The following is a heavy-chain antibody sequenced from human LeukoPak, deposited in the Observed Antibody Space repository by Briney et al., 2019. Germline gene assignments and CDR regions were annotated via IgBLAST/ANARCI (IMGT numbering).Heavy chain of an antibody. D-gene: IGHD6-19*01. Sequence: SETLSLTCTVSGGSISSSSYYWGWIRQPPGKGLEWIGSIYYSGSTYYNPSLKSRVTISVDTSKNQFSLKLSSVTAADTAVYYCATSSGWHKYYFGYWGQGTLVTVSS. CDR3: ATSSGWHKYYFGY. CDR1: GGSISSSSYY. V-gene: IGHV4-39*01. J-gene: IGHJ4*02. CDR2: IYYSGST.